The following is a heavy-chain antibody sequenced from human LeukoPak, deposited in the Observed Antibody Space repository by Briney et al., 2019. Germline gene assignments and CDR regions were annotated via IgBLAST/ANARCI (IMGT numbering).Heavy chain of an antibody. Sequence: SETLSLTCTVSGGSISSYYWSWIRQPPGKGLEWIGYIYYSGSTNYNPFLKSRVTISVDTSKNQFSLKLSSVTAADTAVYYCASLYDSSGSFDYWGQGTLVTVSS. D-gene: IGHD3-22*01. CDR2: IYYSGST. CDR3: ASLYDSSGSFDY. CDR1: GGSISSYY. J-gene: IGHJ4*02. V-gene: IGHV4-59*08.